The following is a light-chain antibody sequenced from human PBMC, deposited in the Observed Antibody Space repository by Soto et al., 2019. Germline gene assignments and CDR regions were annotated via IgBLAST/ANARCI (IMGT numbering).Light chain of an antibody. CDR3: AAWDDSLNGDWV. CDR1: SSNIGSNT. CDR2: SNN. J-gene: IGLJ3*02. Sequence: QPVLTQPPSASGTPGQRVTISCSGSSSNIGSNTVNWYQQLPGTAPKLLIYSNNQRPSGVPDRFSGSKSGTSASLAISGLQSEDEADYYCAAWDDSLNGDWVFGGGTQLTVL. V-gene: IGLV1-44*01.